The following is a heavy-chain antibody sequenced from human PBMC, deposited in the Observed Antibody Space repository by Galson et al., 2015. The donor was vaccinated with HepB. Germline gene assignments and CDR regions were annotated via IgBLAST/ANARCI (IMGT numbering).Heavy chain of an antibody. CDR3: ARGSGSYFHAFDI. V-gene: IGHV3-33*08. J-gene: IGHJ3*02. CDR2: IWYDGSNK. CDR1: GFTFSSYG. D-gene: IGHD1-26*01. Sequence: SLRLSCAASGFTFSSYGMHWVRQAPGKGLGWVAVIWYDGSNKYYADSVKGRFTISRDNSKNTLYLQMNSLRAEDTAVYYCARGSGSYFHAFDIWGQGTMVTVSS.